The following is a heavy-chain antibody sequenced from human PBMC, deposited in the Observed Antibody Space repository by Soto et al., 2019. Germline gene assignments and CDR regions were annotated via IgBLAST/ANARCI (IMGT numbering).Heavy chain of an antibody. J-gene: IGHJ6*04. CDR1: GYTFTSYG. Sequence: ASVKVSCKASGYTFTSYGISWVRQAPGQGLEWMGWINPNSGGTNYAQKFQGWVTMTRDTSISTAYMELSRLRSDDTAVYYCARGGSLWFGELSAYYYGMDVWGKGTTVTVSS. D-gene: IGHD3-10*01. CDR3: ARGGSLWFGELSAYYYGMDV. V-gene: IGHV1-2*04. CDR2: INPNSGGT.